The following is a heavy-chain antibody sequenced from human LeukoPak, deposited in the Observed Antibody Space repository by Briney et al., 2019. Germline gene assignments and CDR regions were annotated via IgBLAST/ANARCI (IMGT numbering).Heavy chain of an antibody. Sequence: EPSETLSLTCAVYGGSFSGYYWSWIRQPPGKGLEWIGEINHSGSTNNNPPLKSRVTISAETSKNQFSLKLISVAPADTAVYYCERHPGIQLWIDNWGQGTLVPVSS. CDR2: INHSGST. D-gene: IGHD5-18*01. CDR1: GGSFSGYY. CDR3: ERHPGIQLWIDN. V-gene: IGHV4-34*01. J-gene: IGHJ4*02.